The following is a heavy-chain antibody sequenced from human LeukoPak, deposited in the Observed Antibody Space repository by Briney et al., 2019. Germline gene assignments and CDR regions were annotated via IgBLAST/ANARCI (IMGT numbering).Heavy chain of an antibody. Sequence: GGSLRLSCAASGFTFSAYEMNWVRQAPGKGLEWVSAISSSGGSTYYADSVKGRFTISRDNSKNTLYLQMNSLRAEDTAVYYCAKDLDYDFWSRLVDYWGQGTLVTVSS. CDR3: AKDLDYDFWSRLVDY. CDR1: GFTFSAYE. J-gene: IGHJ4*02. V-gene: IGHV3-23*01. CDR2: ISSSGGST. D-gene: IGHD3-3*01.